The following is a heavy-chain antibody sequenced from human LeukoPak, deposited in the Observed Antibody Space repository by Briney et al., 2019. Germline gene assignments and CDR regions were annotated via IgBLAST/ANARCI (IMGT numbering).Heavy chain of an antibody. CDR3: AREEYYYDSSGLYLSWFDP. D-gene: IGHD3-22*01. J-gene: IGHJ5*02. Sequence: SETLSLTCTVSGGSVSSGSYYWSWIRQPPGKGLEWIGEINHSGSTNYNPSLKSRVTISVDTSKNQFSLKLSSVTAADTAVYYCAREEYYYDSSGLYLSWFDPWGQGTLVTVSS. V-gene: IGHV4-39*07. CDR1: GGSVSSGSYY. CDR2: INHSGST.